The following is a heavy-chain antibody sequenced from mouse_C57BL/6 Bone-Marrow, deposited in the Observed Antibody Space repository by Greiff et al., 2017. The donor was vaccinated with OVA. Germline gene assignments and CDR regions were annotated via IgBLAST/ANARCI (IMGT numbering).Heavy chain of an antibody. Sequence: EVQLQQSGTVLARPGASVKMSCKTSGYTFTSYWMHWVKQRPGQGLEWIGAIYPGNSDTSYNQKFKGKAKLTAVTSASTAYMELSSLTNEDSAVYYWTRSRGDYGSSYGAWFAYWGQGTLVTVSA. CDR2: IYPGNSDT. J-gene: IGHJ3*01. V-gene: IGHV1-5*01. CDR1: GYTFTSYW. D-gene: IGHD1-1*01. CDR3: TRSRGDYGSSYGAWFAY.